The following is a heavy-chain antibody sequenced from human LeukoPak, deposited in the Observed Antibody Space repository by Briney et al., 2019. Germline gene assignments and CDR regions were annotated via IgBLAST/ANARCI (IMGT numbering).Heavy chain of an antibody. Sequence: SETLSLTCTVSGGSISSYYCSWIRQPPGKGLEWIGYIYYSGSTNYNPSLKSRVTISVDTSKNQFSLKLSSVTAADTAVYFCASGSSGYDPWGQGTLVTVSS. V-gene: IGHV4-59*12. J-gene: IGHJ5*02. CDR2: IYYSGST. CDR1: GGSISSYY. CDR3: ASGSSGYDP. D-gene: IGHD5-12*01.